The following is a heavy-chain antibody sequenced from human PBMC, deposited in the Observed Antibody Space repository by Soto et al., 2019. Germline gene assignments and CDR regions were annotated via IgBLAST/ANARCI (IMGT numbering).Heavy chain of an antibody. CDR3: ATPATLYGDDKKPFDY. J-gene: IGHJ4*02. CDR1: GYTLTELS. Sequence: ASVKVSCKVSGYTLTELSMHWVRQAPGKGLEWMGGFDPEDGETIYAQKFQGRVTMTEDTSTDTAYMELSSLRSEDTAVYYCATPATLYGDDKKPFDYWGQGTLVTVSS. CDR2: FDPEDGET. D-gene: IGHD4-17*01. V-gene: IGHV1-24*01.